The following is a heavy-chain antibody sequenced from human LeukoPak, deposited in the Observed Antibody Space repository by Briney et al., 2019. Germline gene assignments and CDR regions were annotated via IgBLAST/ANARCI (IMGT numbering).Heavy chain of an antibody. D-gene: IGHD5-18*01. J-gene: IGHJ6*03. V-gene: IGHV4-4*02. CDR3: ARGARGYSYGQPGYYYYYYMDV. Sequence: SETLSLTCAVSGGSISSSNWWSWVRQPPGKGLEWIGEIYHSGSTNYNPSLKSRVTISVDKSKNQFSLQLNSVTPEDTAVYYCARGARGYSYGQPGYYYYYYMDVWGKGTTVTVSS. CDR1: GGSISSSNW. CDR2: IYHSGST.